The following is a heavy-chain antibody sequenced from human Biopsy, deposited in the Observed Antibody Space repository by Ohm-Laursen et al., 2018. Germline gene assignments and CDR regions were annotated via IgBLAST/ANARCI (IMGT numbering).Heavy chain of an antibody. D-gene: IGHD2-2*01. V-gene: IGHV1-2*02. CDR1: GYTFTAFS. J-gene: IGHJ2*01. CDR3: ARGRRHCSGTCSRWYFDL. Sequence: ASVKVSCKPSGYTFTAFSAHSLRQAPGQGLEWMGWINPKSGDTDYPQNFQGRVSMTRDTSISTAYMDLSRLRSDDTAVYYCARGRRHCSGTCSRWYFDLWGRGTLVTVSS. CDR2: INPKSGDT.